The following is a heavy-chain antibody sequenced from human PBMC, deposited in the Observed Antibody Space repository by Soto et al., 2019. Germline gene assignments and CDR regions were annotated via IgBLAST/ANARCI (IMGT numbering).Heavy chain of an antibody. CDR3: ARSYPNTIFGVVPSRGLDV. Sequence: PSETLSLTCIVSGCSISSNYWSWIRQPPGKGLEWIGYIYYTGSTNFNLSLKNRVIISVDTSKNQFSLKLSSVTAADTAVYYCARSYPNTIFGVVPSRGLDVWGQGTTVTVS. V-gene: IGHV4-59*01. CDR2: IYYTGST. CDR1: GCSISSNY. D-gene: IGHD3-3*01. J-gene: IGHJ6*02.